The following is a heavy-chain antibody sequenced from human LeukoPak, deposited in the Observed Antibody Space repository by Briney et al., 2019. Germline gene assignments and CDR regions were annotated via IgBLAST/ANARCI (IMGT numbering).Heavy chain of an antibody. CDR1: GFTFDDYG. V-gene: IGHV3-21*01. D-gene: IGHD6-13*01. J-gene: IGHJ4*02. CDR3: ARAPGYRSFLDY. CDR2: ISSSSSYI. Sequence: GGSLRLSCAASGFTFDDYGLSWVRQAPGKGLEWVSFISSSSSYIYYADSVKGRFTISRDNAKNSLYLQMNSLRAEDTAVYYCARAPGYRSFLDYWGQGTLVTVSS.